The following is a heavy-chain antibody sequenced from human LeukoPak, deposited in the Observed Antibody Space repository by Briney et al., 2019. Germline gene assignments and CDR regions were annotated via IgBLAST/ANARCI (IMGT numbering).Heavy chain of an antibody. V-gene: IGHV1-24*01. D-gene: IGHD2-2*01. CDR2: FDPEDGET. Sequence: ASVKASCKVSGYTLTELSMHWVRQAPGKGLEWMGGFDPEDGETIYAQKFQGRVTMTEDTSTDTAYMELSSLRSEDTAVYYCATVGGCSSTSCYAGVYWGQGTLVTVSS. CDR1: GYTLTELS. J-gene: IGHJ4*02. CDR3: ATVGGCSSTSCYAGVY.